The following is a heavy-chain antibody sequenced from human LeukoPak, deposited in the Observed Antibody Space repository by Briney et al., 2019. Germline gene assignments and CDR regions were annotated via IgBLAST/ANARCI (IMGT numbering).Heavy chain of an antibody. Sequence: GASVKVSCKASGYTFRSFDVNWVRQATGQGLEWMGRMNPNSGNTGYAQEFQGRVTMTRNTSINTAYMEVSGLTSEDKAVYYCARAPSPASYAMDVWGQGTTVTVSS. CDR2: MNPNSGNT. V-gene: IGHV1-8*01. J-gene: IGHJ6*02. CDR3: ARAPSPASYAMDV. CDR1: GYTFRSFD.